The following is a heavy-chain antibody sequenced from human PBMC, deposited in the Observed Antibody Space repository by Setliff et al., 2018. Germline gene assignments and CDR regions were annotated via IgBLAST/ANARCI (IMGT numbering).Heavy chain of an antibody. V-gene: IGHV4-59*04. CDR3: ARGRNVAARLLDS. Sequence: KSSETLSLTCNVSGASISSYYWSWIRQPPGKGLEWIGSIYYSGSTYYNPSLKSRVSISVDTSKNQFSLKLGSVTAADTAVYYCARGRNVAARLLDSWGQGARVTVSS. D-gene: IGHD6-6*01. J-gene: IGHJ4*02. CDR1: GASISSYY. CDR2: IYYSGST.